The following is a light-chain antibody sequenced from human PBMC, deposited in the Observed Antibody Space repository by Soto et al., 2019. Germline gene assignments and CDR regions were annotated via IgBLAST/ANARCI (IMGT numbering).Light chain of an antibody. CDR3: QQYGSSPFT. CDR2: GAS. V-gene: IGKV3-20*01. Sequence: EIVLSQSPATLSSFPGERATLSCRASQSVSKWYVAWYQVKPGQAPRLVIYGASSRATGIPDRFSGGGSGTDFTLTISRLEPEDFAVYYCQQYGSSPFTFGPGTKVDIK. CDR1: QSVSKWY. J-gene: IGKJ3*01.